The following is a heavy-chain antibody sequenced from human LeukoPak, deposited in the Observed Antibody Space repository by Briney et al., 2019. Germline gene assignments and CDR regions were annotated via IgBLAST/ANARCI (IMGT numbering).Heavy chain of an antibody. Sequence: PSETLSLTCTVSGGSISGYYCIWIRQPPGKGLEWDGYIYYSGSTSYNPSLRSRVTISVDTSKNQFSLKVSSVTASDTAVYYCARGNPSSGDAFDIWGRGTKVTVSS. D-gene: IGHD6-19*01. CDR1: GGSISGYY. CDR3: ARGNPSSGDAFDI. V-gene: IGHV4-59*08. J-gene: IGHJ3*02. CDR2: IYYSGST.